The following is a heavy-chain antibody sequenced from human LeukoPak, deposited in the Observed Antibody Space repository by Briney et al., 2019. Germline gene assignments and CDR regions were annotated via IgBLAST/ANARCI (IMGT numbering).Heavy chain of an antibody. J-gene: IGHJ4*02. CDR2: IRGSGDST. CDR1: GFTFSSYG. CDR3: ASPFAMVRGVIVALFDY. V-gene: IGHV3-23*01. D-gene: IGHD3-10*01. Sequence: PGGTLRLSCGASGFTFSSYGMSWVRQAPGKGLEWVSGIRGSGDSTYYADSVKGRFTISRDNSKNTLYLQMNSLRAEDTAVYYCASPFAMVRGVIVALFDYWGQGTLVTVSS.